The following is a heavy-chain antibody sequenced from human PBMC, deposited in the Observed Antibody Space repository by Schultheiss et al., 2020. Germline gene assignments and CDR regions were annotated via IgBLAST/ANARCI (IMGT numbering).Heavy chain of an antibody. CDR1: GGSISSSSYY. V-gene: IGHV4-61*02. CDR2: IYTSGST. D-gene: IGHD1-26*01. J-gene: IGHJ1*01. Sequence: SQTLSLTCTVSGGSISSSSYYWSWIRQPAGKGLEWIGRIYTSGSTNYNPSLKSRVTISVDTSKNQFSLKLSSVTASDTAVYYCASSANDYYVVGIGFWGQGTLVTVSS. CDR3: ASSANDYYVVGIGF.